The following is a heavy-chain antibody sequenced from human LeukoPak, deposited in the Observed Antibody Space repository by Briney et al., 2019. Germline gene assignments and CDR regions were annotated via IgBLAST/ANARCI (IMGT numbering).Heavy chain of an antibody. V-gene: IGHV3-23*01. CDR3: ARDSRPQRIAVLDY. J-gene: IGHJ4*02. CDR2: ISGSGDST. CDR1: GFTISTYA. Sequence: SGGSLRLSCADSGFTISTYAMSWVRQAPGKGLEGAQSISGSGDSTYYAGSVKGRFTISRDNSKNTLYLQMHSLRAEDTAVYYCARDSRPQRIAVLDYWGQGTLVTVSS. D-gene: IGHD6-19*01.